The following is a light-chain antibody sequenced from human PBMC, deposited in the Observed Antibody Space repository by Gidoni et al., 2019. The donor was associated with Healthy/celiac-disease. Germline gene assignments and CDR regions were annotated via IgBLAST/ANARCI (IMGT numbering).Light chain of an antibody. J-gene: IGLJ3*02. CDR1: SSNIGAGYD. CDR3: QSYESSMSGSKV. Sequence: QSVLTQPPSVSRAPGQRVTISCTGSSSNIGAGYDVHWYQQLPGTAPKLLIYGNSNRPSGVPDRFSGSKSGTSASLAITGLQAEDEADYYCQSYESSMSGSKVFGGGTKLTVL. V-gene: IGLV1-40*01. CDR2: GNS.